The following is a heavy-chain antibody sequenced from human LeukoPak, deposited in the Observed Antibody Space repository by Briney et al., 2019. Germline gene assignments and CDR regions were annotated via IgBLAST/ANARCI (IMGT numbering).Heavy chain of an antibody. J-gene: IGHJ3*02. CDR2: IYTSGST. Sequence: SETLSLTCTVSGGSISSYYWSWIRQPAGKGLEWIGRIYTSGSTNYNPSLKSRVTISVDTSKNQFSLKLSSVTAADTAVYYCARGPHYAIFGVVKPSGAFDIWGQGTMVTVSS. V-gene: IGHV4-4*07. CDR3: ARGPHYAIFGVVKPSGAFDI. CDR1: GGSISSYY. D-gene: IGHD3-3*01.